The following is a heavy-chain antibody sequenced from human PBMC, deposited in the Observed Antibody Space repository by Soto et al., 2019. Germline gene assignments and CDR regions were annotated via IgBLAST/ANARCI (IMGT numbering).Heavy chain of an antibody. Sequence: SAEXACEACGETLYNSAMHWVCQATGQRLEWMGWINAGNGNTKYSQKFQGRVTITRDTSASTAYMELSSLRSEDTAVYYCARGGSLYWYFDLWGRGTLVTVSS. D-gene: IGHD1-26*01. CDR3: ARGGSLYWYFDL. CDR2: INAGNGNT. CDR1: GETLYNSA. J-gene: IGHJ2*01. V-gene: IGHV1-3*01.